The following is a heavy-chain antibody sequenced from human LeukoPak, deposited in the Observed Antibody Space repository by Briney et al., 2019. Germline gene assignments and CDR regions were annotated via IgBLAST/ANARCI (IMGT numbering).Heavy chain of an antibody. Sequence: LAGGSLRLSCEASGFTFDAYAMHWVRQAPGKGLEWVSLINKDGSATYYADSVKGRFTISRDNSKNSLYLQMNSLRAEDTALYYCARLSGYDLRGGGFDYWGQGTLVTVSS. V-gene: IGHV3-43*02. D-gene: IGHD5-12*01. CDR1: GFTFDAYA. CDR2: INKDGSAT. J-gene: IGHJ4*02. CDR3: ARLSGYDLRGGGFDY.